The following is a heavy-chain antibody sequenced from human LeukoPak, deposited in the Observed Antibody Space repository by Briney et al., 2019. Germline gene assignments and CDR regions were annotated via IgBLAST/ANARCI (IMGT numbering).Heavy chain of an antibody. D-gene: IGHD6-6*01. CDR3: ARDSRIASPSLGY. Sequence: GASVKVSCKASGYTFTDYYMQWVRQAPGQGLEWMGWINPNTGGTDYAQKFQGRVTMTRDTSISTAYMELSSLRSDDTAVYYCARDSRIASPSLGYWGQGTLVTVS. CDR1: GYTFTDYY. V-gene: IGHV1-2*02. J-gene: IGHJ4*02. CDR2: INPNTGGT.